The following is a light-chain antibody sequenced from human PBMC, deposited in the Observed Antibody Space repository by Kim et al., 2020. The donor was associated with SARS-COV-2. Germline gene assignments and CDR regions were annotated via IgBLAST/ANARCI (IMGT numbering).Light chain of an antibody. J-gene: IGKJ2*01. V-gene: IGKV3-15*01. CDR1: QSVNNN. Sequence: LTVSPGKRATLSGRASQSVNNNLAWYQQKPGQAPRLLIHGAFTRATGIPARFSGSGSGTEFTLTISSLQSEDFAVYYCQQYYIWYTFGQGTKLEI. CDR3: QQYYIWYT. CDR2: GAF.